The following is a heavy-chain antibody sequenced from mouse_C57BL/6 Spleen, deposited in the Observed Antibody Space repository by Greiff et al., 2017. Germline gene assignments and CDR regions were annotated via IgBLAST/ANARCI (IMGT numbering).Heavy chain of an antibody. V-gene: IGHV1-26*01. CDR2: INPNNGGT. J-gene: IGHJ2*01. Sequence: VQLQQSGPELVKPGASVKISCKASGYTFTDYYMNWVKQSHGKSLEWIGDINPNNGGTSYNQKFKGKATLTVDKSSSTAYMELRSLTSEDSAVYYCARGRDGYLDYWGQGTTLTVSS. CDR1: GYTFTDYY. CDR3: ARGRDGYLDY. D-gene: IGHD2-3*01.